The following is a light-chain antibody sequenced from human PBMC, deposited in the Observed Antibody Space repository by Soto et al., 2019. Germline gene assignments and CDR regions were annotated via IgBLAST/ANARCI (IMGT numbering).Light chain of an antibody. V-gene: IGLV2-11*01. J-gene: IGLJ1*01. CDR1: SSDVGGYDF. Sequence: QSALTQPRSVSGSPGQSVTISCTGSSSDVGGYDFVSWYQQHPGKAPKLMLYDVTKRPSGVPDRFSGSKSGNSASLTISGLRPEDEADYYCQVWDSSSDHYVFGTGTKVTVL. CDR3: QVWDSSSDHYV. CDR2: DVT.